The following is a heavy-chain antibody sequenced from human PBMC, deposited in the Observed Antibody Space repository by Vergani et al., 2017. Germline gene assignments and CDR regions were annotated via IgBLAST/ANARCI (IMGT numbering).Heavy chain of an antibody. CDR2: INHSGST. J-gene: IGHJ4*02. CDR3: ARGGIYSSSDY. Sequence: QVQLQQWGAGLLKSSETLSLSCAVYGGSFSGHYWRWIRQPPGKGLEWIGEINHSGSTIYNPSLKSRVTISVGTSKNQISLNLTSVTAADTAVYYCARGGIYSSSDYWGQGTLVTVSS. CDR1: GGSFSGHY. D-gene: IGHD6-6*01. V-gene: IGHV4-34*01.